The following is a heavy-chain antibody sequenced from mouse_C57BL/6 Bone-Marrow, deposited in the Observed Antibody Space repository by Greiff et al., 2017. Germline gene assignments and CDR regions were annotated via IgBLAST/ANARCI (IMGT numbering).Heavy chain of an antibody. J-gene: IGHJ1*03. Sequence: QVQLQQSGPELVKPGASVKISCKASGYAFSSSWMNWVKQRPGKGLEWIGRIYPGDGDTNYNGKFKGKATLTADKSSSTAYMQLSSLTSEDSAVYFCARRNYGNFQWYFDVWGTGTTVTVSS. CDR3: ARRNYGNFQWYFDV. V-gene: IGHV1-82*01. CDR2: IYPGDGDT. CDR1: GYAFSSSW. D-gene: IGHD2-1*01.